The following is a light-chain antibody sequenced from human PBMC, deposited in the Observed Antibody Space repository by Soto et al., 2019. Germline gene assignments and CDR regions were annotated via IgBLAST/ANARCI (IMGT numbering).Light chain of an antibody. CDR1: QSVGNNY. J-gene: IGKJ4*01. Sequence: ENVLTQSPGTLSLSPGERAMLSCRASQSVGNNYLGWFQQKLGQAPRLLIYGASNRATGIPDRFSGSGSGTDFTLTISRLEPEDFAVYYCQQYARSPLTFGGGTRVEIK. V-gene: IGKV3-20*01. CDR3: QQYARSPLT. CDR2: GAS.